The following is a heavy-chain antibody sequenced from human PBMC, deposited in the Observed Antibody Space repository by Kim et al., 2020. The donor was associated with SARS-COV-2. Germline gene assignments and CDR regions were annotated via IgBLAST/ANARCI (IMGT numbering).Heavy chain of an antibody. V-gene: IGHV3-30*18. J-gene: IGHJ4*01. CDR2: ISYDGSRE. Sequence: GGSLRLSCAASGFRFFKFGIHWVRQAPGKGLEWVAVISYDGSREYYADSVTGRFTISRDNSKNTLYLHMSSLRAEDTAVYYCAKDTQPVWFGEGYFDYWG. CDR1: GFRFFKFG. CDR3: AKDTQPVWFGEGYFDY. D-gene: IGHD3-10*01.